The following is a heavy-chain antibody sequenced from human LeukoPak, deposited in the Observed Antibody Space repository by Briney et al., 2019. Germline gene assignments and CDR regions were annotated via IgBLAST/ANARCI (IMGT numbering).Heavy chain of an antibody. CDR2: ISDRGSRT. J-gene: IGHJ4*02. V-gene: IGHV3-23*01. Sequence: PGGSLRLSCAVSGITLSNYGMSWVRQAPGKGLEWVAGISDRGSRTNYADSVKGRFTISTDHPKNTLYLQMNSLRAEDTAVYICAKRGVVIRVILVGFHKEAYYFDSWGQGALVTVSS. CDR3: AKRGVVIRVILVGFHKEAYYFDS. CDR1: GITLSNYG. D-gene: IGHD3-22*01.